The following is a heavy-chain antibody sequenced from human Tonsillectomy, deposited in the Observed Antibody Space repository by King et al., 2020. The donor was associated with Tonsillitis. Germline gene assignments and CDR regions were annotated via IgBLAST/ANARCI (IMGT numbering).Heavy chain of an antibody. CDR2: IKSKTDGGTT. J-gene: IGHJ4*02. CDR1: GFTFSNAW. CDR3: TTDRFPYHSNHRGYWGYFDY. Sequence: VQLVESGGGLVKPGGSLRLSCAASGFTFSNAWMSWVRQAPGKGLEWVGRIKSKTDGGTTDYAAPVKGRFTISRDDSKDTLFLQMNSLKTEETAVYYCTTDRFPYHSNHRGYWGYFDYWGQDTLVTVSS. V-gene: IGHV3-15*01. D-gene: IGHD3-22*01.